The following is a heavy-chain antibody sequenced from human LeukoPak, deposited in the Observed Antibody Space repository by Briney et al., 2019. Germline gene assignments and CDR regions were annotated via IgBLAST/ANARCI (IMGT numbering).Heavy chain of an antibody. CDR1: GGSISSGDYY. CDR3: ARERRLAAPPDY. Sequence: PSETLSLTCTVSGGSISSGDYYWSWIRQPPGKGLEWIGYIYYSGSTYYNPSLKSRVTISVDTSKYQFSLKLSSVTAADTAVYYCARERRLAAPPDYWGQGTLVTVSS. J-gene: IGHJ4*02. CDR2: IYYSGST. D-gene: IGHD6-6*01. V-gene: IGHV4-30-4*08.